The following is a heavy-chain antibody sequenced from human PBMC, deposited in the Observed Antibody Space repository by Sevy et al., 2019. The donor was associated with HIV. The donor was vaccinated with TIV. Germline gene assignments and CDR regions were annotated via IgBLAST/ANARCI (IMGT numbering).Heavy chain of an antibody. J-gene: IGHJ4*02. V-gene: IGHV3-23*01. CDR3: AREGCTKPHDY. CDR2: LSFGCGEI. D-gene: IGHD2-8*01. CDR1: GFTFSKYS. Sequence: GGSLRLSCAASGFTFSKYSMSWVRQPPGKGLEWVSTLSFGCGEINYADSVKGRFTISRDDSRNTIYLQMNSLRAEDTAIYYCAREGCTKPHDYWGQGTVVTVSS.